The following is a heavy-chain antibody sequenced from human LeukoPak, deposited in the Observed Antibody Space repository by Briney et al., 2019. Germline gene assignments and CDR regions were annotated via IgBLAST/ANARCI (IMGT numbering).Heavy chain of an antibody. CDR3: ARVPVDYGDYEAY. V-gene: IGHV1-69*04. J-gene: IGHJ4*02. CDR1: GGTFSSYA. CDR2: IIPILGIA. Sequence: GASVKVSCKASGGTFSSYAISWVRQAPGQGLEWMGRIIPILGIANYAQKFQGRVTITADKSTSTAYMELSGLRSEDTAVYYCARVPVDYGDYEAYWGQGTLVTVSS. D-gene: IGHD4-17*01.